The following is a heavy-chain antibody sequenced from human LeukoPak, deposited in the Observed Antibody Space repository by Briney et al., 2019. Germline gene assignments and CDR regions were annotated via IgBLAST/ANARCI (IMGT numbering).Heavy chain of an antibody. J-gene: IGHJ4*02. Sequence: KSSETLSLTCTVSGGSISSGGYYWSWIRQPPGKGLEWIGYIYHSGSTYYNPSLKSRVTISVDRSKNQFSLKLSSVTAADTAVYYCARGKKLELTPGRLDYWGQGTLVTVSS. D-gene: IGHD1-7*01. CDR1: GGSISSGGYY. CDR3: ARGKKLELTPGRLDY. CDR2: IYHSGST. V-gene: IGHV4-30-2*01.